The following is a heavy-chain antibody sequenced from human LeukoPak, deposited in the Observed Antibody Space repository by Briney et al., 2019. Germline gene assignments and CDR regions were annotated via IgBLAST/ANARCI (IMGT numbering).Heavy chain of an antibody. V-gene: IGHV4-4*07. J-gene: IGHJ4*02. CDR3: ARDTSGGYHY. Sequence: SETLSLTCTVSGGSISGYYWSWIRQPAGRGLEWIGRMYSSGSTNYNPSLKGRVTMSVDTCKNHFSLKLTSVTAADTAVYYCARDTSGGYHYWGQGTLVTVSS. CDR2: MYSSGST. D-gene: IGHD1-26*01. CDR1: GGSISGYY.